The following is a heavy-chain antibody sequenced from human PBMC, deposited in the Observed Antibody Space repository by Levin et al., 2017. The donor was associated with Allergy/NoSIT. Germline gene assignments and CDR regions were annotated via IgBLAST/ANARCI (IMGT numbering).Heavy chain of an antibody. CDR2: IYYSGST. V-gene: IGHV4-39*01. Sequence: SETLSLTCTVSGGSISSSSYYWGWIRQPPGKGLEWIGSIYYSGSTYYNPSLKSRVTISVDTSKNQFSLKLSSVTAADTAVYYCARLKGSGGPWGGTKNWFDPWGQGTLVTVSS. CDR1: GGSISSSSYY. J-gene: IGHJ5*02. CDR3: ARLKGSGGPWGGTKNWFDP. D-gene: IGHD6-19*01.